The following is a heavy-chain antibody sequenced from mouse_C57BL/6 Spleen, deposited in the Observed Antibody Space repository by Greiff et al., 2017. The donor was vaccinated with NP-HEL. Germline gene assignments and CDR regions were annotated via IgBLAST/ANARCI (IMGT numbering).Heavy chain of an antibody. D-gene: IGHD3-2*02. CDR3: ARNGGTAQALFAY. J-gene: IGHJ3*01. V-gene: IGHV2-2*01. Sequence: VQVVESGPGLVQPSQSLSITCTVSGFSLTSYGVHWVRQSPGKGLEWLGVIWSGGSTDYNAAFISRLSISKDNSKSQVFFKMNSLQADETAIYYCARNGGTAQALFAYWGQGTLVTVSA. CDR1: GFSLTSYG. CDR2: IWSGGST.